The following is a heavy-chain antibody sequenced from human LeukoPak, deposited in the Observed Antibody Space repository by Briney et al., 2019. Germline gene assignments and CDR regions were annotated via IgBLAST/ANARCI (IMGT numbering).Heavy chain of an antibody. CDR1: AVSFDDYY. D-gene: IGHD2-21*02. CDR2: INHSGYT. V-gene: IGHV4-34*01. CDR3: TRMTAGHDY. Sequence: SETLSLTCAVSAVSFDDYYWSWVSQTPGKGMEWIGEINHSGYTNDSPSLKSRVTLSIDTSRKQFSLNLRSVTVADTGIYYCTRMTAGHDYWGQGTLVTVSS. J-gene: IGHJ4*02.